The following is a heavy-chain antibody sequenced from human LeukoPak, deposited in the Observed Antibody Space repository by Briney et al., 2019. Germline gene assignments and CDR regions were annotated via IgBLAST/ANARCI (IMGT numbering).Heavy chain of an antibody. J-gene: IGHJ4*02. CDR2: IIPIFGTA. CDR1: GATFSGYA. CDR3: ARGKGGYNYRGSFDY. V-gene: IGHV1-69*06. Sequence: SVKVSCKASGATFSGYAISWVRQAPGQGLEWMGGIIPIFGTANYAQKFQGRVTITADKSTSTAYMELSSLRSEDTAVYYCARGKGGYNYRGSFDYWGQGTLVTASS. D-gene: IGHD5-24*01.